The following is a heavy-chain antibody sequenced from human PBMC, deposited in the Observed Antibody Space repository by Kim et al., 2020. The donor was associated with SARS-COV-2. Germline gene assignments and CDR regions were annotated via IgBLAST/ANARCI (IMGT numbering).Heavy chain of an antibody. V-gene: IGHV1-3*01. D-gene: IGHD3-22*01. J-gene: IGHJ4*02. Sequence: QKFQGRVTITRDTSASTAYMELSSLRSEDTAVYYCAREAMYYYDSSGYGDWGQGTLVTVSS. CDR3: AREAMYYYDSSGYGD.